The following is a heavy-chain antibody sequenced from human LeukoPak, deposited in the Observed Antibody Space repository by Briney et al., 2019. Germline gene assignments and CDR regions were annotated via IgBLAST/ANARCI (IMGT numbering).Heavy chain of an antibody. CDR1: GGSISSISYY. V-gene: IGHV4-39*07. CDR2: MYHNGST. Sequence: SETLSLTCTVSGGSISSISYYWGWIRQPPGKGLEWIGSMYHNGSTYYNPSLKSRVTISVDTSKNQFSLKLSSVTAADTAVYYCARGLGCSGGSCYFYYYYYYMDVWGKGTTVTVSS. D-gene: IGHD2-15*01. CDR3: ARGLGCSGGSCYFYYYYYYMDV. J-gene: IGHJ6*03.